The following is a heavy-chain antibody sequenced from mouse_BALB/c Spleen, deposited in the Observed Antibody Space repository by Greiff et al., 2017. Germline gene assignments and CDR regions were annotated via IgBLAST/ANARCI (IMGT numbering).Heavy chain of an antibody. V-gene: IGHV1-80*01. D-gene: IGHD1-1*01. CDR1: GYAFSSYW. CDR3: ARDYGSLAWFAY. Sequence: QVQLQQSGAELVRPGSSVKISCKASGYAFSSYWMNWVKQRPGQGLEWIGQIYPGDGDTNYNGKFKGKATLTADKSSSTAYMQLSSLTSEDSAVYFCARDYGSLAWFAYWGQGTLVTVSA. CDR2: IYPGDGDT. J-gene: IGHJ3*01.